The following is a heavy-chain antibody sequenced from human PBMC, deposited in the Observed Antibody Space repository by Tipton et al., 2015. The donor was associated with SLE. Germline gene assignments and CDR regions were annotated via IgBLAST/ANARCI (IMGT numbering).Heavy chain of an antibody. J-gene: IGHJ4*02. CDR3: ARDWSFDY. V-gene: IGHV3-30*04. CDR1: GLTFSSYA. D-gene: IGHD3-3*01. Sequence: SLRLSCAAPGLTFSSYAMHWVRQAPGKGLERVAVISYDGSNKYYADSVKGRFTISRDNSKNPLYLRINSLSAEDSAVYCCARDWSFDYWGQGTLVTVSS. CDR2: ISYDGSNK.